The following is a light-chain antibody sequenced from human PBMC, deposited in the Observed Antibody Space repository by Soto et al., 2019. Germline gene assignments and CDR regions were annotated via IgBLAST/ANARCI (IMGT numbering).Light chain of an antibody. CDR2: DNN. J-gene: IGLJ3*02. CDR3: GTWDTSLSVGGV. V-gene: IGLV1-51*01. Sequence: QSVLTQPPSVSAAPGQKVTISCSGSSSNIGNNYVSWYQQLPGTAPKLLIYDNNKRPSGIPDRFSGSKSGTSATLGITGLQTGDEADYYCGTWDTSLSVGGVFGGGTKHTVL. CDR1: SSNIGNNY.